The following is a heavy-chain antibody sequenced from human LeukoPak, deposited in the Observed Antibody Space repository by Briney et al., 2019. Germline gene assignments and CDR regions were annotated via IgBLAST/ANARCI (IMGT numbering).Heavy chain of an antibody. CDR2: INPSGGST. D-gene: IGHD2-21*02. CDR3: ARGGSCNSASGGDCSHLLIA. Sequence: ASVKVSCKASGYTFTSYSMHWVRQAPGQGLEWMGIINPSGGSTSYAQKFQSRVTMTRDTSTSTVYMELSSLRSEDTAVYYCARGGSCNSASGGDCSHLLIAWGQGTLVTVSS. V-gene: IGHV1-46*01. J-gene: IGHJ5*02. CDR1: GYTFTSYS.